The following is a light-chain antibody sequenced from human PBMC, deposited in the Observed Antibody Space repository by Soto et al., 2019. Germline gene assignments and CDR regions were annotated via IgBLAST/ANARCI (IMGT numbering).Light chain of an antibody. CDR3: QQRYSTVFT. J-gene: IGKJ3*01. Sequence: DIQMTQSPSSLSASVGDRVTITCRASQTIIRYLNWYQQKPGRAPNLLIYAASSLHTGVPSRFSASGSETEFTLPISSLQPEDAATYCCQQRYSTVFTFGPGTRVEIK. CDR2: AAS. V-gene: IGKV1-39*01. CDR1: QTIIRY.